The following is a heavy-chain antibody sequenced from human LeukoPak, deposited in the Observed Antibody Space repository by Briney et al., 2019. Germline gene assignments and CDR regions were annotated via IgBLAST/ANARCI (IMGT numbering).Heavy chain of an antibody. J-gene: IGHJ5*02. V-gene: IGHV1-69*13. CDR2: IIPIFGTA. CDR1: RGTFSSYA. Sequence: ASVKVSCKASRGTFSSYAISWVRQAPGQGLEWMGGIIPIFGTANYAQKFQGRVTITADESTSTAYMELSSLRSEDTAVYYCASRTYGDYGSLRGWFDPWGQGTLVTVSS. D-gene: IGHD4-17*01. CDR3: ASRTYGDYGSLRGWFDP.